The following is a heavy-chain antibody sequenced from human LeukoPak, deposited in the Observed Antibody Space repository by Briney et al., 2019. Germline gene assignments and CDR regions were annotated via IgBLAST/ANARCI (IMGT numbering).Heavy chain of an antibody. CDR2: TYYSGST. CDR3: AREGLGYSSSPSHAFDI. J-gene: IGHJ3*02. CDR1: GGSISSYY. V-gene: IGHV4-59*01. D-gene: IGHD6-6*01. Sequence: SETLSLTCTVSGGSISSYYWSWIRQPPGKGLEWIGYTYYSGSTNYNPSLKSRVTISVDTSKNQFSLKLSSVTAADTAVYYCAREGLGYSSSPSHAFDIWGQGTMVTVSS.